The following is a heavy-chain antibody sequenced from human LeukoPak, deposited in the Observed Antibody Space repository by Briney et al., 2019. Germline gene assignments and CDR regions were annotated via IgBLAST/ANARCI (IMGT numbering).Heavy chain of an antibody. Sequence: GGSLRLSCAASGFTFSSYAMSWVRQAPGKGLEWVSAISGSGGSTYYADSVKGRFTISRDNSKNTLYLQMNSLRAEDTAVYYCARDISSGYYYHMDVWGKGTTVTISS. CDR1: GFTFSSYA. CDR3: ARDISSGYYYHMDV. V-gene: IGHV3-23*01. J-gene: IGHJ6*03. CDR2: ISGSGGST. D-gene: IGHD3-22*01.